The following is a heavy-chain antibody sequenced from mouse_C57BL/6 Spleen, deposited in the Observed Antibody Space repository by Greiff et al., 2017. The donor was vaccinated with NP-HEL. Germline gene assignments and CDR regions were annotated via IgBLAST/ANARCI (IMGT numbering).Heavy chain of an antibody. Sequence: QVQLQQSGAELMKPGASVKLSCKATGYTFTGYWIEWVKQRPGHGFEWIGEILPGSGSTNYNEKFKGKATFTADTSSNTAYMQLSSLTTEDSAIYYCASEEVYYDHKGFAYWGQGTLVTVSA. CDR2: ILPGSGST. CDR3: ASEEVYYDHKGFAY. D-gene: IGHD2-4*01. V-gene: IGHV1-9*01. J-gene: IGHJ3*01. CDR1: GYTFTGYW.